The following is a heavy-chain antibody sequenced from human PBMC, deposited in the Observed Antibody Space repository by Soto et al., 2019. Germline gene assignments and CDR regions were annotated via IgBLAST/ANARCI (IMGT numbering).Heavy chain of an antibody. CDR1: GGSISSSSYY. CDR2: IYYSGST. Sequence: QLQLQESGPGLVKPSETLSLTCTVSGGSISSSSYYWGWIRQPPGKGLEWIGSIYYSGSTYYNPSLKSRVTISVDTSKNQFSLKLSSVTAADTAVYYCARIRRGYGDINNINWFDPWGQGTLVTVSS. D-gene: IGHD4-17*01. J-gene: IGHJ5*02. V-gene: IGHV4-39*01. CDR3: ARIRRGYGDINNINWFDP.